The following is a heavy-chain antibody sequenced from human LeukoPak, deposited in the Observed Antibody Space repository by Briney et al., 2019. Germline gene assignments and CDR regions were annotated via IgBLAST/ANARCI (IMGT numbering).Heavy chain of an antibody. Sequence: PSETLSLTCTVSGGSISNYYWSWIRQPPGKGLEWIGYIYYSGSTNYNPSLKNRVTISVDTSKNQFSLKLSSVTAADTAVYYCARGTVLNYYDSSGYHKSPGSVDYWGQGTTVTVSS. CDR1: GGSISNYY. CDR3: ARGTVLNYYDSSGYHKSPGSVDY. V-gene: IGHV4-59*01. D-gene: IGHD3-22*01. CDR2: IYYSGST. J-gene: IGHJ4*03.